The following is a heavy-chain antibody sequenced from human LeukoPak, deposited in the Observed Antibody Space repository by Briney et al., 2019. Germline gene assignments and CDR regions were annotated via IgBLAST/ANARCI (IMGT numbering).Heavy chain of an antibody. CDR1: GYTFTSYY. D-gene: IGHD2-2*01. V-gene: IGHV1-46*01. Sequence: ASVKVSCKASGYTFTSYYMHWVRQAPGQGLEWMGIINPSGGSTSYAQKFQGRVTMTRDTSTSTVYMELSSLRSEDTAVYYCARDRQTYGYCSSTSCYPLYYFDYWGQGTLVTVSS. J-gene: IGHJ4*02. CDR3: ARDRQTYGYCSSTSCYPLYYFDY. CDR2: INPSGGST.